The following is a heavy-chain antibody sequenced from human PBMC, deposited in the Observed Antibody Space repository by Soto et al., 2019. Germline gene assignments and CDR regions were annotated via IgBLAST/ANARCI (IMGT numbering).Heavy chain of an antibody. J-gene: IGHJ4*02. CDR2: IYYSGST. D-gene: IGHD6-13*01. CDR1: GGSISSYY. CDR3: ARIIAAAGTIDH. Sequence: SETLSLTCTVSGGSISSYYWSWIRQPPGKGLEWIGYIYYSGSTNYNPSLKSRVTISVDTSKNQFSLKLSSVTAADTAVYYCARIIAAAGTIDHWGQGALVTVSS. V-gene: IGHV4-59*01.